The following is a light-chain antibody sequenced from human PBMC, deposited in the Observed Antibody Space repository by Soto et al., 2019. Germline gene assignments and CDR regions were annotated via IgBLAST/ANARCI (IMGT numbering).Light chain of an antibody. V-gene: IGKV1-9*01. CDR2: AAS. CDR1: QDISSY. J-gene: IGKJ5*01. Sequence: IQLTQSPSSLSASVGDRVTITCRASQDISSYLGWYQQKPGKAPKLLIYAASTLQRGVPSRFIGSGSGTDFTLTISSLLPEDFATYYCHQFNNPITFGQGTRLEIK. CDR3: HQFNNPIT.